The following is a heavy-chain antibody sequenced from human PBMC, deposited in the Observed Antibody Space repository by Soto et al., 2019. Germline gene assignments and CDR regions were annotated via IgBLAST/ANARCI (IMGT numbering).Heavy chain of an antibody. CDR1: GFTFSTYA. CDR2: ISGGGDNT. Sequence: LRLSCAASGFTFSTYAMTWVRQAPGKGLEWVSAISGGGDNTYYADSVKGRFTISRDNSKSTLYLQMNSLRVEDTALYYCAKGDTTAVGTVDYWGQGTLVTVSS. J-gene: IGHJ4*02. D-gene: IGHD6-13*01. CDR3: AKGDTTAVGTVDY. V-gene: IGHV3-23*01.